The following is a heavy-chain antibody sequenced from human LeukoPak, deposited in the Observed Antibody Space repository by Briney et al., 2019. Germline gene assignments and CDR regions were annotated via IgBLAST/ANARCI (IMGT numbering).Heavy chain of an antibody. CDR2: IYTSGST. CDR3: ARDGATYYYDSSGYYTPFDY. Sequence: PSETLSLTCTVSGGSISSYYWSWIRQPAGKGLEWIGRIYTSGSTNYNPSLKSRVTMSVDTSKNQFSLKLSSVTAADTAVYYCARDGATYYYDSSGYYTPFDYWGQGTLVTVSS. J-gene: IGHJ4*02. D-gene: IGHD3-22*01. CDR1: GGSISSYY. V-gene: IGHV4-4*07.